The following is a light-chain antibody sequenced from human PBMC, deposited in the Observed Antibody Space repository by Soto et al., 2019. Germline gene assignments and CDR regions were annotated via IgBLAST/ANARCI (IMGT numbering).Light chain of an antibody. Sequence: EIVLTQSPATLSLSPGERATLSCRASQSVRSYLAWYQQKPGQAPRLLIYDASNRATGIPARFSGSGSGTDFPLTISRREPQDFAVYYCQQSSNWPPWTFGQGTNVELK. CDR3: QQSSNWPPWT. J-gene: IGKJ1*01. CDR1: QSVRSY. V-gene: IGKV3-11*01. CDR2: DAS.